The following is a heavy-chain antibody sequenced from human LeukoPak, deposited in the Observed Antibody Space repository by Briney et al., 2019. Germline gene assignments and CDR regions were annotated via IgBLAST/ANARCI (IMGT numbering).Heavy chain of an antibody. J-gene: IGHJ4*02. Sequence: PGGSLRLSCAASGFTFSSYVMSWVRQAPGKGLEWVSAISGSGATTYYADSVKGRFTISRDNSKNTLYLHMKSLRAEDTAVYYCAKRVSGTTFYWGQGTLVTVSS. CDR3: AKRVSGTTFY. V-gene: IGHV3-23*01. D-gene: IGHD1-1*01. CDR1: GFTFSSYV. CDR2: ISGSGATT.